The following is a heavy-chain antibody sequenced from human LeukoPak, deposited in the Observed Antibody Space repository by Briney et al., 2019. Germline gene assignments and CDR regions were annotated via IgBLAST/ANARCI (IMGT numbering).Heavy chain of an antibody. CDR2: INHSGST. V-gene: IGHV4-34*01. Sequence: PSETLSLTCAVYGGSFSGCYWSWIRQPPGKGLEWIGEINHSGSTNYNPSLKSRVTISVDTSKNQFSLKLSSVTAADTAVYYCARGGYYCDSNWFDPWGQGTLVTVSS. J-gene: IGHJ5*02. CDR3: ARGGYYCDSNWFDP. D-gene: IGHD3-22*01. CDR1: GGSFSGCY.